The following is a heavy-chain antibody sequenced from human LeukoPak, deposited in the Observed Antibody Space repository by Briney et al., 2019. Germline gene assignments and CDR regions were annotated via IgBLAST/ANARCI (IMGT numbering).Heavy chain of an antibody. CDR1: GFTFSSYT. CDR3: ARELYPGSGHRGGYYDGMDV. Sequence: GGSLRLSCAASGFTFSSYTMHWVRQTPDKGLEWVALMSYDGNNEYYADSVKGRFTISRDNSKNTLFLQMNSLKAEDTAVYYCARELYPGSGHRGGYYDGMDVWGRGTTATVSS. J-gene: IGHJ6*02. V-gene: IGHV3-30-3*01. CDR2: MSYDGNNE. D-gene: IGHD2-15*01.